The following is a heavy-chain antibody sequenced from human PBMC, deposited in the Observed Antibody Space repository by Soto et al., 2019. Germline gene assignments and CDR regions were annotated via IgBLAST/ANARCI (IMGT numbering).Heavy chain of an antibody. J-gene: IGHJ4*02. V-gene: IGHV4-59*01. CDR1: GGSISSYY. CDR3: AGAPEYFYGSGRRSYFDY. D-gene: IGHD3-10*01. CDR2: IYYSGTT. Sequence: QVQLQESGPGLVKPSETLSLTCSVSGGSISSYYWNWIRQPPGKGLEWIANIYYSGTTNYNPSLKSRVTISVDTSKKQFSLKLSSVTAADTAVYYCAGAPEYFYGSGRRSYFDYWGQGSLVTVSS.